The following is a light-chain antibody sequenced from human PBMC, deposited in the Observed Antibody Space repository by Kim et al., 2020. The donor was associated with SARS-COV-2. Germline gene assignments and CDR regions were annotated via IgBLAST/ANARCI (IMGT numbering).Light chain of an antibody. V-gene: IGKV1-27*01. J-gene: IGKJ1*01. CDR1: QDISNY. CDR3: QTYDSVPWT. Sequence: VSVGDRVTITCRASQDISNYLAWYQQEPGKVPKLLIYAASALQSGVPSRFGGSGSGTDFTLTITSLQPEDVATYYCQTYDSVPWTFGPGTRVEIK. CDR2: AAS.